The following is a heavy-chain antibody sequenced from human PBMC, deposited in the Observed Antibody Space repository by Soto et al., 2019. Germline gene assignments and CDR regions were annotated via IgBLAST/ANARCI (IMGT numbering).Heavy chain of an antibody. J-gene: IGHJ2*01. V-gene: IGHV1-69*01. CDR2: IIPIFGTA. CDR3: ARGHPTYYYDSSGYPYGYFDL. D-gene: IGHD3-22*01. Sequence: QVQLVQSGAEVKKPGSSVKVSCKASGGTFSSYAISWVRQAPGQGLEWMGGIIPIFGTANYAQKFQGRVTLTADESTRVAYMELSSLRSEDTAVYYCARGHPTYYYDSSGYPYGYFDLWGRGTLVTASS. CDR1: GGTFSSYA.